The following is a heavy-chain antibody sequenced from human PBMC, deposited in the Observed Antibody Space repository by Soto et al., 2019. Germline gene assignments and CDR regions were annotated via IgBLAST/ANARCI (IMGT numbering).Heavy chain of an antibody. J-gene: IGHJ4*02. CDR1: GFTFGTYG. V-gene: IGHV3-33*02. Sequence: GASLRLCCLASGFTFGTYGMHWVRQAQGKGLEWVATIWYDGNISYYEASLNGRFAISRDNSTSTLFLHMNTLSAEDTATYYCARDRGYGGNYVFDFSGLGTLVTVSS. CDR2: IWYDGNIS. CDR3: ARDRGYGGNYVFDF. D-gene: IGHD3-10*02.